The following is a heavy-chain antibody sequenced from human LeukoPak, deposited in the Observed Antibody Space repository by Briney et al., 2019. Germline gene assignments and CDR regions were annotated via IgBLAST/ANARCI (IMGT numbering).Heavy chain of an antibody. CDR1: GYTFTTYD. CDR3: ARALATTMLLGGY. V-gene: IGHV1-8*03. CDR2: MNPNSGNT. Sequence: ASLKVSCKASGYTFTTYDINWVRQATGQGLEWMGWMNPNSGNTGYAQKFQGRVTITRNTSISTAYMELSSLRSEDTAVYYCARALATTMLLGGYWGQGTLVTVSS. J-gene: IGHJ4*02. D-gene: IGHD3-16*01.